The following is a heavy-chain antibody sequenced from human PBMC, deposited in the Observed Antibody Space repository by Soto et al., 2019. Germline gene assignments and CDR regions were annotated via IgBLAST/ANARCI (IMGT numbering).Heavy chain of an antibody. D-gene: IGHD4-17*01. CDR1: GGSISSYY. CDR2: IYYSGST. Sequence: PSETLSLTCTVSGGSISSYYWSWIRQPPGKGLEWIGYIYYSGSTNYNPSLKSRVTISVDTSKNQFSLKLSSVTAADTAVYYCARRAMTTVTGTLLQDRMDVWGQGTTVPVSS. CDR3: ARRAMTTVTGTLLQDRMDV. J-gene: IGHJ6*02. V-gene: IGHV4-59*08.